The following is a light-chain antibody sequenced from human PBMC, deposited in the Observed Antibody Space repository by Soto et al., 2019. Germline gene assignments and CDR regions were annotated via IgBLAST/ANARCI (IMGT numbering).Light chain of an antibody. J-gene: IGLJ7*01. CDR3: VLYMGSGICV. Sequence: QAVVTQEPSFSVSPGRTVTLTCGLSSGSVSTSYYPIWYQQTPGQAPRTLIYSTNTRSSGVPDRVSGSILGNKAALTITGAQADDESDYYCVLYMGSGICVFGGGTQLTVL. V-gene: IGLV8-61*01. CDR2: STN. CDR1: SGSVSTSYY.